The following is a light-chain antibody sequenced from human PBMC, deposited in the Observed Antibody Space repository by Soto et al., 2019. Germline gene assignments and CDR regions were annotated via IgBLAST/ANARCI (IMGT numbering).Light chain of an antibody. CDR1: QDIRND. J-gene: IGKJ4*01. Sequence: DIPMTQSPSSLSASVGDGVTITCRASQDIRNDLGWYQQRPGKAPKRLIYAASNLQSGVSSRFSGSGSGTEFTLTITSLQPDDFATYYCLHHNSFHLAFGGGTKVEIK. CDR2: AAS. V-gene: IGKV1-17*01. CDR3: LHHNSFHLA.